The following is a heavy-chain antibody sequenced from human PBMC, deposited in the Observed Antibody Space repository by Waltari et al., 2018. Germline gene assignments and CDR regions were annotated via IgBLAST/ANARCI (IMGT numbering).Heavy chain of an antibody. CDR1: GFHFPAHW. CDR2: IKWDGSAT. Sequence: EAQLVESGGGLVQPGGSLRLSCAASGFHFPAHWMTWVRRAPGKGLEWVANIKWDGSATWYAESLSGRFIISRDNARSSLFLQINSPSAEDTAIYYCARGSAGYVRVWDLWGQGTSVTVSS. V-gene: IGHV3-7*03. D-gene: IGHD2-2*01. J-gene: IGHJ1*01. CDR3: ARGSAGYVRVWDL.